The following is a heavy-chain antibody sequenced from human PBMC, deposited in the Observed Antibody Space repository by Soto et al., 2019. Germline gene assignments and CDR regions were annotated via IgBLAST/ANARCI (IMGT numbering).Heavy chain of an antibody. D-gene: IGHD6-19*01. CDR1: GAPINKFY. J-gene: IGHJ4*02. V-gene: IGHV4-59*01. CDR3: AQTTGWPGFDY. Sequence: QMQLQESGPGLVKPSVTMSLTCTASGAPINKFYWNWVRQPPGKGLEWIGHIYNGESTNYNPSLKSRVTISADTSKNQFSLKLGSVTAADTAVYYCAQTTGWPGFDYWDQGILVIVSS. CDR2: IYNGEST.